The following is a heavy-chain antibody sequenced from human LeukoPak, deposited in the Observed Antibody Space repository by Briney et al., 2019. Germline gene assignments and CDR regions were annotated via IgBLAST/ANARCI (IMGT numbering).Heavy chain of an antibody. D-gene: IGHD2-21*02. J-gene: IGHJ4*02. Sequence: GGSLRLSCAASGFTFSDYYMSWIRQAPGKGLEWVSAISGSGGSTYYADSVKGRFTISRDNSKNTLYLQMNSLRAEDTAVYYCAKALCGGDCYSLDYWGQGTLVTVSS. CDR1: GFTFSDYY. CDR3: AKALCGGDCYSLDY. V-gene: IGHV3-23*01. CDR2: ISGSGGST.